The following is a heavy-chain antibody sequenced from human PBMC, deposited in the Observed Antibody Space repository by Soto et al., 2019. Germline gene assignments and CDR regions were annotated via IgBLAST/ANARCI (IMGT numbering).Heavy chain of an antibody. CDR2: IIPIFGVS. D-gene: IGHD3-22*01. CDR3: AREATYFHDPSGYSLNYFDY. J-gene: IGHJ4*02. V-gene: IGHV1-69*13. CDR1: GDTFSSYA. Sequence: SVKVSCKTSGDTFSSYAISWVRQAPGQGLEWMGGIIPIFGVSNYAQKFQGRVTITADESTSTAYMQLSSLRSEDTAVYYCAREATYFHDPSGYSLNYFDYWGQGTLVTVYS.